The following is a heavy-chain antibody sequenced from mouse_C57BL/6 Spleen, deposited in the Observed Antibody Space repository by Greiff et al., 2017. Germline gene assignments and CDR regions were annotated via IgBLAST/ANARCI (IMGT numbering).Heavy chain of an antibody. CDR3: ARCDYLYYFDY. D-gene: IGHD2-4*01. V-gene: IGHV5-16*01. CDR1: GFTFSDYY. J-gene: IGHJ2*01. Sequence: EVKLVESEGGLVQPGSSMKLSCTASGFTFSDYYMAWGRQVPEKGLEWVANINYDGSSTYYLDSLNSRFIISRYNAKNILYLQMSSLKSEDTATYYCARCDYLYYFDYWGQGTTLTVSS. CDR2: INYDGSST.